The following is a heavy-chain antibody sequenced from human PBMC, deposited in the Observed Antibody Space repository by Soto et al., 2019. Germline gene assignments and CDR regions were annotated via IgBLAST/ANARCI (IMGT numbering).Heavy chain of an antibody. CDR3: VSKRTTVPTQAYFDY. D-gene: IGHD4-17*01. V-gene: IGHV4-39*01. CDR1: GGSVTNSSYY. Sequence: SETLSLTCTVSGGSVTNSSYYWGWIRQSPGKGLEWIGSVYYRGRSYSKSSVKSRVTISVDTSKNRFSLSLNSVTASDTAVYFCVSKRTTVPTQAYFDYWGPGALVTVSS. CDR2: VYYRGRS. J-gene: IGHJ4*02.